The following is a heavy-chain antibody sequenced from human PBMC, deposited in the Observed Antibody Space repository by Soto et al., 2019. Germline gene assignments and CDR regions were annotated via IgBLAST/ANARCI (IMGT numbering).Heavy chain of an antibody. CDR3: TRSSGMDV. CDR2: IFPGDFDT. J-gene: IGHJ6*02. CDR1: GYKFTGYW. Sequence: GESLKISCNGFGYKFTGYWIGWVRQMPGKGLEWMGIIFPGDFDTRYSPSFQGQVTISVDKSISTAYLQWNSLQASDTGIYYCTRSSGMDVWGQGTTVTVSS. V-gene: IGHV5-51*01.